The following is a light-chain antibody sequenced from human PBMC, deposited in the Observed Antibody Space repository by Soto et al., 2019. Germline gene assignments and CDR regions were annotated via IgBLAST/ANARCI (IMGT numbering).Light chain of an antibody. CDR2: DAS. V-gene: IGKV1-5*01. CDR1: QSIITW. Sequence: DIQMTQSPSTLPASVGDRVTITCRASQSIITWLAWFQQAPGKAPKILISDASSLKSGVPSRFSGSGSGTEFTLPISRLQPDDFATYYCQQYHIYPLTFGGGTKVEI. CDR3: QQYHIYPLT. J-gene: IGKJ4*01.